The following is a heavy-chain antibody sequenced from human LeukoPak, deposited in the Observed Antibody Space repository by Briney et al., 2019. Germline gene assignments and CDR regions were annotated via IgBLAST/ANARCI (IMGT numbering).Heavy chain of an antibody. V-gene: IGHV3-23*01. CDR1: GFTFSSYA. J-gene: IGHJ4*02. CDR3: AKRDRPCSGDCSAPYYFDY. D-gene: IGHD2-21*02. CDR2: ISSSGANT. Sequence: GGSLRLSCAASGFTFSSYAMSWVRQAPGKGLEWVSSISSSGANTYYADSVKGRFTIARDNSKNTLYLQMSSLRAEDTAVYYCAKRDRPCSGDCSAPYYFDYWGQGSLVTVSS.